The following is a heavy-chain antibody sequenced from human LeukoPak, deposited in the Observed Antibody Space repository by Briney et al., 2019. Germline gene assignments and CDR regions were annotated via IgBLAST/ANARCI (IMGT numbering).Heavy chain of an antibody. Sequence: SQTLSLTCTVSGGSISSGSYYWSWIRQPAGKGLEWIGRIYTSGSTNYNPSLKSRVTISVDTSKNQFSLKLSSVTAADTAVYYCARVGGGTGTAYYYYYMDVWGKGTTVTVSS. V-gene: IGHV4-61*02. CDR3: ARVGGGTGTAYYYYYMDV. J-gene: IGHJ6*03. CDR1: GGSISSGSYY. D-gene: IGHD1-7*01. CDR2: IYTSGST.